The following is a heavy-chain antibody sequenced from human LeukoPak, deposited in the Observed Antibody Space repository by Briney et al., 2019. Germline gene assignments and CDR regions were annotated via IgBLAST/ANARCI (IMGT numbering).Heavy chain of an antibody. Sequence: ASVKVSCKASGGTFSSYGISWVRQAPGQGLEWMGWISAYNGNTNYAQKLQGRVTMTTDTSTSTAYMELRSLRSDDTAVYYCARDPWEGGSYPPFYYYMDVWGKGTTVTVSS. CDR3: ARDPWEGGSYPPFYYYMDV. CDR1: GGTFSSYG. J-gene: IGHJ6*03. D-gene: IGHD1-26*01. V-gene: IGHV1-18*01. CDR2: ISAYNGNT.